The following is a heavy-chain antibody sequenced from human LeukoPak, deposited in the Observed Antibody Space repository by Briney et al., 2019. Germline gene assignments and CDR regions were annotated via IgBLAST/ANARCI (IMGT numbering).Heavy chain of an antibody. D-gene: IGHD6-19*01. J-gene: IGHJ4*02. CDR1: GGSISSSSYY. CDR2: IYYSGST. Sequence: SETLSLTCTVSGGSISSSSYYWGWIRQPPGKGLEWIGSIYYSGSTYYNPSLKSRVTISVDTSKNQFSLKLSSVTAAGTAVYYCARYYEGIAVAGSDWGQGTLVTVSS. CDR3: ARYYEGIAVAGSD. V-gene: IGHV4-39*01.